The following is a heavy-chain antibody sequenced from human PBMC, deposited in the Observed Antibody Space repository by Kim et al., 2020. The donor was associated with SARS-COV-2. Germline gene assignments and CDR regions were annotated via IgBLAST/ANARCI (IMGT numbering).Heavy chain of an antibody. CDR1: GFTFSSYG. CDR3: AKDLPVNSVGGAPFDY. Sequence: GGSLRLSCAASGFTFSSYGMHWVRQAPGKGLEWVAVISYDGSNKYYADSVKGRFTISRDNSKNTLYLQMNSLRAEDTAVYYCAKDLPVNSVGGAPFDYWGQGTLVTVSS. V-gene: IGHV3-30*18. CDR2: ISYDGSNK. D-gene: IGHD1-26*01. J-gene: IGHJ4*02.